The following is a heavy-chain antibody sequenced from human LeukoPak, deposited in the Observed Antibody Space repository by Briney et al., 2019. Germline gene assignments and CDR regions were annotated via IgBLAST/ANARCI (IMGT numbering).Heavy chain of an antibody. D-gene: IGHD2/OR15-2a*01. CDR1: GYTFTSYG. CDR3: ARKDLGSMADDY. J-gene: IGHJ4*02. CDR2: IIPIFGTA. Sequence: SVKVSCKASGYTFTSYGISWVRQAPGQGLEWMGRIIPIFGTANYAQKFQGRVTITTDESTSTAYMELSSLRSEDTAVYYCARKDLGSMADDYWGQGTLVTVSS. V-gene: IGHV1-69*05.